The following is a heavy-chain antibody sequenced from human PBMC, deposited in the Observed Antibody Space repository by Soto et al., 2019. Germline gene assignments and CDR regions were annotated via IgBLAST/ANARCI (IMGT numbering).Heavy chain of an antibody. Sequence: ASVKVSCKASGYTFTSYGISWVRQAPGQGLEWMGWISAYNGNTNYAQKLQGRVTMTTDTSTSTAYMELRSLRSDDTAVYYCARGAPGGYSYGRHFDYWRQGTLVPVSS. D-gene: IGHD5-18*01. CDR2: ISAYNGNT. CDR3: ARGAPGGYSYGRHFDY. J-gene: IGHJ4*02. V-gene: IGHV1-18*01. CDR1: GYTFTSYG.